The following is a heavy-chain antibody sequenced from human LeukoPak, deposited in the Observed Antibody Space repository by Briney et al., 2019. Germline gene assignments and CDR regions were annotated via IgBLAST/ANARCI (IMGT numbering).Heavy chain of an antibody. J-gene: IGHJ4*02. CDR3: ARHGRWELRYYFDY. CDR2: IYYSGST. D-gene: IGHD1-26*01. CDR1: GGSISSSSYY. Sequence: PSETLSLTCTVSGGSISSSSYYWGWIRQPPGKGLEWIGSIYYSGSTYYNPSLKSRVTISVDTSQNQFSLKLSSVTAADTAVYYCARHGRWELRYYFDYWGQGTLVTVSS. V-gene: IGHV4-39*01.